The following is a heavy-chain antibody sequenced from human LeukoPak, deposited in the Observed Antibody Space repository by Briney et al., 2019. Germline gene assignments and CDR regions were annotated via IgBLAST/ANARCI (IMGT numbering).Heavy chain of an antibody. Sequence: ASVKVPCKASGGTFSSYVISWVRQAPGQGLEWMGRIIPILGIANYAQKFQGRVTITAVKSTSTAYMELSSLRSEDTAVYYCARDGDGYNWDYWGQGTLVTVSS. CDR2: IIPILGIA. D-gene: IGHD5-24*01. CDR3: ARDGDGYNWDY. J-gene: IGHJ4*02. CDR1: GGTFSSYV. V-gene: IGHV1-69*04.